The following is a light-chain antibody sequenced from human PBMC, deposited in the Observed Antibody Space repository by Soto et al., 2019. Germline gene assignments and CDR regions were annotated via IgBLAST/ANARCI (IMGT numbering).Light chain of an antibody. CDR1: QSVSNN. CDR2: GAS. CDR3: HQYNNWPPVT. V-gene: IGKV3-15*01. J-gene: IGKJ2*01. Sequence: IVMTQSPATLSVSPGERATLSCRASQSVSNNLSWYQHKPGQAPRPLIYGASTRATGIPVRFSGSGYGIDFTLTISTLLSEDFAVYYCHQYNNWPPVTFGQGTKLEIK.